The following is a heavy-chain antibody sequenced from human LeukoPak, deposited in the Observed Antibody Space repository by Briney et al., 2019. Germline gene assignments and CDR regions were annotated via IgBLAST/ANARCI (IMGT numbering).Heavy chain of an antibody. CDR1: GYIFTNFV. J-gene: IGHJ4*02. D-gene: IGHD3-22*01. Sequence: ASVKVSCKASGYIFTNFVIIWVRQAPGQGLEWMGWISPHNSNTKYAQKFQGRVTMTTDTYTSTAYMDLRSLRYDDRAVYYCARSHSGSLRAPFDQWGQGTLVTVSS. CDR3: ARSHSGSLRAPFDQ. CDR2: ISPHNSNT. V-gene: IGHV1-18*01.